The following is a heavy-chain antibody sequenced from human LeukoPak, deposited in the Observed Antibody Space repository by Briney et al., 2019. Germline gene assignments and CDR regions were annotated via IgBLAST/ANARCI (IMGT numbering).Heavy chain of an antibody. V-gene: IGHV1-2*02. Sequence: ASVKVSCKASGYTFTCYYMHWVRQAPGQGLEWMGWINPNSGGTNYAQKFQGRVTMTRDTSISTAYMELSRLRSDDTAVYYCARERTPGRAVAGTGYWGQGTLVTVSS. CDR3: ARERTPGRAVAGTGY. D-gene: IGHD6-19*01. J-gene: IGHJ4*02. CDR2: INPNSGGT. CDR1: GYTFTCYY.